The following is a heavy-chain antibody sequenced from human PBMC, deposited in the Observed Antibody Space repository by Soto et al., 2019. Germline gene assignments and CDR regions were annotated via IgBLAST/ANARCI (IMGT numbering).Heavy chain of an antibody. CDR3: ARGERYYYDSSGYLGFDY. V-gene: IGHV1-3*01. CDR2: INAGNGHT. CDR1: KYTFTNYA. Sequence: ASVNVSCKASKYTFTNYAIHWVRQAPGQRLEWMGWINAGNGHTKYSQKFQARVTITRDTSASTAYMELSSLRSEDTAVYYCARGERYYYDSSGYLGFDYWGPGTLVTVSS. J-gene: IGHJ4*02. D-gene: IGHD3-22*01.